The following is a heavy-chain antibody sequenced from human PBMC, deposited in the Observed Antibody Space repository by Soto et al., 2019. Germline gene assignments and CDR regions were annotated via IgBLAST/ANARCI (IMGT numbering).Heavy chain of an antibody. V-gene: IGHV1-18*01. CDR3: ATRSPAFDY. CDR2: INTSKGNT. CDR1: GYTFTSYG. J-gene: IGHJ4*02. Sequence: QVQLVQSGPEVKKPGAAVKVSCKTSGYTFTSYGISWVRQAPGQGLEWMGWINTSKGNTNYAQKFQGRVTMTTDTPTSTGYMELRSLRSDDTAVYYCATRSPAFDYWGQGTLVTVSS.